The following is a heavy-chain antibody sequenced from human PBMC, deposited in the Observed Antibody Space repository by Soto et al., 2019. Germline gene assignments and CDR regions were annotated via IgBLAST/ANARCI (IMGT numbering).Heavy chain of an antibody. CDR3: ARGLAVAGTSDY. CDR1: GFTFSSYA. D-gene: IGHD6-19*01. J-gene: IGHJ4*02. CDR2: ISGSGGST. V-gene: IGHV3-23*01. Sequence: GGSLRLSCAASGFTFSSYAMSWVRQAPGKGLEWVSAISGSGGSTYYADSVKGRFTISRDNSKNTLYLQMNSLRAEDTAVYYCARGLAVAGTSDYWGQGTLVTVSS.